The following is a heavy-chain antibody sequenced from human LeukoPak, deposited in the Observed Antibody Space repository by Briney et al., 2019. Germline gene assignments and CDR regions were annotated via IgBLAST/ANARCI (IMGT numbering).Heavy chain of an antibody. CDR3: ARDGVEYGMDV. Sequence: GGSLRLSCAASGFTFSSYSMNWVRQAPGKGLEWLSSISSSSSYIYYADSVKGRFTISRDNAKNSLYLQMNSLRAEDTAVYYCARDGVEYGMDVWGKGTTVTVSS. V-gene: IGHV3-21*01. CDR2: ISSSSSYI. D-gene: IGHD1-1*01. J-gene: IGHJ6*04. CDR1: GFTFSSYS.